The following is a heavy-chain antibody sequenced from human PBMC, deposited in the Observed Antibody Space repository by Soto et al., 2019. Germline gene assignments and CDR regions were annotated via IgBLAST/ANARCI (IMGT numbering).Heavy chain of an antibody. CDR3: ATQHVLLWFGELLDYYGMDV. J-gene: IGHJ6*02. Sequence: PSETLSLTCTVSGGSISSSSYYWGWIRQPPGKGLEWIGSIYYSGSTYYNPSLKSRVTISVDTSKNQFSLKLSSVTAADAAVYYCATQHVLLWFGELLDYYGMDVWAQGTTVTVSS. CDR1: GGSISSSSYY. V-gene: IGHV4-39*01. CDR2: IYYSGST. D-gene: IGHD3-10*01.